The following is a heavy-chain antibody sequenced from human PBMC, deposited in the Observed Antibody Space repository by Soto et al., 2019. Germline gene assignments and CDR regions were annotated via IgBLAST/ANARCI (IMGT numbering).Heavy chain of an antibody. CDR3: ARVLDGAFDI. CDR2: ISSRSSNI. CDR1: GFTFSDYY. D-gene: IGHD2-8*01. J-gene: IGHJ3*02. Sequence: GGSLRLSCAASGFTFSDYYMSWIRQAPGKGLEWVSHISSRSSNINYVDSVKGRFTISRDNAKNSLYLQMNSLRDEDTAVYYCARVLDGAFDIWGQGTMVTVSS. V-gene: IGHV3-11*06.